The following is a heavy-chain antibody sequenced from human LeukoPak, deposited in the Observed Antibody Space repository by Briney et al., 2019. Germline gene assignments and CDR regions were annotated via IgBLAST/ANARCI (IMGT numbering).Heavy chain of an antibody. Sequence: SETLSLTCAVYGGSFSGYYWSWIRQPPGKGLEWIGEINHSGSTNYNPSLKSRVTISVDTSKNQFSLKLSSVTAADTAVYYCARGSRVTPIDYWGQGSLVTVSS. D-gene: IGHD2-21*02. CDR3: ARGSRVTPIDY. J-gene: IGHJ4*02. V-gene: IGHV4-34*01. CDR2: INHSGST. CDR1: GGSFSGYY.